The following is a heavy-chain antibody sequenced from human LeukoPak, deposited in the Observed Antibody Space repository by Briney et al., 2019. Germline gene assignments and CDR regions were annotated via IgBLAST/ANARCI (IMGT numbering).Heavy chain of an antibody. CDR1: GFTFSSYS. CDR3: DPIGKPNYYCYYMDV. J-gene: IGHJ6*03. CDR2: ITSSSSYI. Sequence: PGGSLRLSCAASGFTFSSYSMNWVRQAPRKGLEGVSSITSSSSYIYYADSVKGRFTISRDNAKNSLYLQMNSLRAEDTAVYYCDPIGKPNYYCYYMDVWGKGTTVTVSS. D-gene: IGHD1-14*01. V-gene: IGHV3-21*01.